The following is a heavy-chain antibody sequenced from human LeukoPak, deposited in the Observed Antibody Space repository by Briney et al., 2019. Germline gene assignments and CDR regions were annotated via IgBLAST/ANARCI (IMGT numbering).Heavy chain of an antibody. CDR3: ARDSSGWTQEVGGGDY. J-gene: IGHJ4*02. D-gene: IGHD6-19*01. V-gene: IGHV3-21*01. CDR1: GFTFSSYS. CDR2: ISSSSSYI. Sequence: KPGGSLRLPCAASGFTFSSYSMNWVRQAPGKGLEWVSSISSSSSYIYYADSVKGRFTISRDNAKNSLYLQMNSLRAEDTAVYYCARDSSGWTQEVGGGDYWGQGTLVTVSS.